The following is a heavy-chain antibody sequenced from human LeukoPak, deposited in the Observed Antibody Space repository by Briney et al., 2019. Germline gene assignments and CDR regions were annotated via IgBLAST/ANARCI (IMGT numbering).Heavy chain of an antibody. CDR1: GFTFSPYG. V-gene: IGHV3-30*18. D-gene: IGHD1-26*01. J-gene: IGHJ4*02. Sequence: GGSLRLSCAASGFTFSPYGMHWVRQAPGKGLEWVAHISYDGSNNYYAVSVKGRLTISRDNSRSTLYLQMNSLRPDDTAVYYGAKDYSGSNYIIDYWGQGTLDIVSS. CDR2: ISYDGSNN. CDR3: AKDYSGSNYIIDY.